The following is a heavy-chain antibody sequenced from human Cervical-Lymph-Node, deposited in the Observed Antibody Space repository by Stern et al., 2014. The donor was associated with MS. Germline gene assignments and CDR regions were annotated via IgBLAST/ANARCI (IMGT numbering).Heavy chain of an antibody. CDR2: IYPYDSDT. CDR3: ARHVQGFDY. Sequence: QLVQSGAEVKKPGESLKISCKLSGYSFTIYYIAWVRQMPGKGLEWMGGIYPYDSDTTYSPSFQGQVTISADKSIATAYLQWSSLRASDTAMYYCARHVQGFDYWGQGTLVTVSS. V-gene: IGHV5-51*01. J-gene: IGHJ4*02. CDR1: GYSFTIYY.